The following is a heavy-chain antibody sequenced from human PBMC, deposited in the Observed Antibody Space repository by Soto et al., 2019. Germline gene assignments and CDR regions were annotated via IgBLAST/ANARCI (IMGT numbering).Heavy chain of an antibody. CDR1: GYTFTSYG. CDR3: ASCSLYYYDSSGVFDI. J-gene: IGHJ3*02. D-gene: IGHD3-22*01. Sequence: GASVKVSCKASGYTFTSYGISWVRQAPGQGLEWMGWISAYNGNTNYAQKLQGRVTMTTDTSTSTAYMELRSLRSDDTAVYYCASCSLYYYDSSGVFDIWGQGTMVTVSS. V-gene: IGHV1-18*01. CDR2: ISAYNGNT.